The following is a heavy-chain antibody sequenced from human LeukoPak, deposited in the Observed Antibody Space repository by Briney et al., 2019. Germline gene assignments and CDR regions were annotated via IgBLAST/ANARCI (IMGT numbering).Heavy chain of an antibody. CDR1: GVAFSHAW. Sequence: GGSLRLSCAASGVAFSHAWMSWVRQTPGKGLEWVAQIKTTSDGGPTDYAAPVKGRFTISRDDSENMLYLQMNSLKTEDTAVYYCTTNDAFDIWGQGTMVIVSS. CDR3: TTNDAFDI. CDR2: IKTTSDGGPT. J-gene: IGHJ3*02. V-gene: IGHV3-15*01.